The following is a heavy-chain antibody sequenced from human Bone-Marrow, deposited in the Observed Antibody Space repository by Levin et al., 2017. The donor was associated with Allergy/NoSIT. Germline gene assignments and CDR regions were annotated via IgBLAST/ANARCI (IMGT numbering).Heavy chain of an antibody. D-gene: IGHD3-22*01. J-gene: IGHJ4*02. V-gene: IGHV3-11*01. CDR2: ISGGSDTI. CDR3: ARMRAYDSDGFYLYYFDY. CDR1: GFPFSDYY. Sequence: LSLPCAASGFPFSDYYINWIRQAPGKGLEWISYISGGSDTIYYADSVMGRFTISRDNAKNSLYLQMTSLTAEDTAVYYCARMRAYDSDGFYLYYFDYWGQGTLVTVSS.